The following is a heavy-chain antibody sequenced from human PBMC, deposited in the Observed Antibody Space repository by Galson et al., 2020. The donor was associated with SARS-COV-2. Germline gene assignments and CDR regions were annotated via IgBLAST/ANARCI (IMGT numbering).Heavy chain of an antibody. Sequence: SETLSLTCTVSGGSISSGGYYWSWIRQHPGKGLEWTGYIYYSGSTYYNPSLTSRVTISVATSKNQFSLKLSSVTAADTAVYYCARGKGPKWLSNGLDAFDIWGQGTMVTVSS. J-gene: IGHJ3*02. D-gene: IGHD3-22*01. V-gene: IGHV4-31*03. CDR3: ARGKGPKWLSNGLDAFDI. CDR1: GGSISSGGYY. CDR2: IYYSGST.